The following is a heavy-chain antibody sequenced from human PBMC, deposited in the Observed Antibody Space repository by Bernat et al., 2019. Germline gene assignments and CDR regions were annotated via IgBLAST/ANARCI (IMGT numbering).Heavy chain of an antibody. D-gene: IGHD3-22*01. CDR1: GLTFSSYA. Sequence: QVQLVESGGGVVQPGRSLRLSCAASGLTFSSYAMHWVRQAPGKGLEWVAVISYDGSNKYYADSVKGRFTISRDNSKNTLYLQMNSLRAEDTAVYYCARGGAGYYYDSSGYYFTEPYFDYWGQGTLVTVSS. V-gene: IGHV3-30-3*01. CDR3: ARGGAGYYYDSSGYYFTEPYFDY. J-gene: IGHJ4*02. CDR2: ISYDGSNK.